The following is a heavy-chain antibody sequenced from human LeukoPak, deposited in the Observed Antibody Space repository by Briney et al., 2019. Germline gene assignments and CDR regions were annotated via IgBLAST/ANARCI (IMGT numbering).Heavy chain of an antibody. D-gene: IGHD6-6*01. CDR1: GGSTSSSSYY. CDR3: ARDCYSSSSESDNWFDP. V-gene: IGHV4-39*07. J-gene: IGHJ5*02. Sequence: PSETLSLTCTVSGGSTSSSSYYWGWIRQPPGKGLEWIGSIYYSGSTYYNPSLKSRVTISVDTSKNQFSLKLSSVTAADTAVYYCARDCYSSSSESDNWFDPWGQGTLVTVSS. CDR2: IYYSGST.